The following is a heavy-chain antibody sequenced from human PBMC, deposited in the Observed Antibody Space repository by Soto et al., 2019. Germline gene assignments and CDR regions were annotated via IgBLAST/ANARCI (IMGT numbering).Heavy chain of an antibody. Sequence: LSLTVGGRGGTVCRGGWLWSCINQPPGKGLEWMGSIFYTGTTYYRPSLKSRASMSMDTSKNLFALRLSSLPSADTAVYFCPRVKAKLYRDYYFAYWVQGTLVTVSS. CDR3: PRVKAKLYRDYYFAY. D-gene: IGHD2-15*01. J-gene: IGHJ4*02. CDR1: GGTVCRGGWL. V-gene: IGHV4-30-4*02. CDR2: IFYTGTT.